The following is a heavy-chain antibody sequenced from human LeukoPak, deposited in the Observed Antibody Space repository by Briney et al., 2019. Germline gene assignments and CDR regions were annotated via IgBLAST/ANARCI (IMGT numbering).Heavy chain of an antibody. CDR2: ISWNSGSI. D-gene: IGHD2-8*02. CDR1: GFTFDDYA. CDR3: ARAHQGEYWFDY. V-gene: IGHV3-9*01. Sequence: PGGSLRLSCAASGFTFDDYAMHWVRQAPGKGLEWVSGISWNSGSIGYADSVKGRFTISRDNAKNSLYLQMNSLRAEDTAVYYCARAHQGEYWFDYWGQGTLVTVSS. J-gene: IGHJ4*02.